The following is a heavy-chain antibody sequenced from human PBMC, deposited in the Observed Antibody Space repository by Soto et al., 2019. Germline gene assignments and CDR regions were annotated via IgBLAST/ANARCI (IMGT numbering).Heavy chain of an antibody. J-gene: IGHJ6*02. CDR1: GFTFSSYG. CDR3: ATGDTAMDVYYYYGMDV. CDR2: IWFDGSNK. V-gene: IGHV3-33*01. Sequence: GGSLRLSCAASGFTFSSYGMHWVRQAPGNGLEWVAVIWFDGSNKYYADSVKGRFTITRDNSKNTLYLQMNSMRAEDTAVYYCATGDTAMDVYYYYGMDVWGQGTTVTVSS. D-gene: IGHD5-18*01.